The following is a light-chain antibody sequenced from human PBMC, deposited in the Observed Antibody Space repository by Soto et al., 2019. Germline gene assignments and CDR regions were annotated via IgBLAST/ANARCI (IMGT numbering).Light chain of an antibody. V-gene: IGKV1-5*03. Sequence: DIQMTQSPSTLSASVGDRVTITCRASQSISSWLAWYQQKPGKAPKPLIYKASTLKSGVPSRFSGSGSGTEFTLTISSLQPDDFATYYCQHYNSYSEAFGQGTKVDI. CDR2: KAS. J-gene: IGKJ1*01. CDR1: QSISSW. CDR3: QHYNSYSEA.